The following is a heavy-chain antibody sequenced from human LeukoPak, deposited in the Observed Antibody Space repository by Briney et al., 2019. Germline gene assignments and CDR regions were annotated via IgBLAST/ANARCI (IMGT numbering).Heavy chain of an antibody. D-gene: IGHD3-22*01. J-gene: IGHJ5*02. CDR2: IYTSGST. Sequence: SETLSLTCTVSGGSISSYYCSWIRQPAGKGLEWIGRIYTSGSTNYNPSLKSRVTMPVDTSKNQFSLKLTSVTAADTAVYYCARDYYDSSGHLWWFDPWGQGTLVTVSS. CDR3: ARDYYDSSGHLWWFDP. V-gene: IGHV4-4*07. CDR1: GGSISSYY.